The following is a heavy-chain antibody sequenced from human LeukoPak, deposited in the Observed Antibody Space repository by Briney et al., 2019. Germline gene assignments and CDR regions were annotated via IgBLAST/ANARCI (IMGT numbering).Heavy chain of an antibody. CDR2: ISHDGSNT. CDR3: AKEMKPWMHFDY. CDR1: GFTFSAYY. Sequence: GGSLRLSCAASGFTFSAYYMNWIRQVPGKGLEWVAVISHDGSNTDYTDSVKGRFTISRDNSKNTLYLQMNSLRAEDTAVYYCAKEMKPWMHFDYWGQGTLVTVSS. D-gene: IGHD5-12*01. J-gene: IGHJ4*02. V-gene: IGHV3-30*18.